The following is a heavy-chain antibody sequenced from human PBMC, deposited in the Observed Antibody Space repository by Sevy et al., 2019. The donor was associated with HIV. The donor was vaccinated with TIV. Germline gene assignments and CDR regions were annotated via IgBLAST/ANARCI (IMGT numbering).Heavy chain of an antibody. D-gene: IGHD6-19*01. CDR2: ISGSGGST. Sequence: GGSLRLSCAASGFTFSSYAMSWVRQAPGKGLEWVSAISGSGGSTYYADSVKGRFTISRDNSKNTLYLQMNSLRAEDTAVYYCAKDRSLVIAVANYFDYWGQGTLVTVSS. CDR3: AKDRSLVIAVANYFDY. J-gene: IGHJ4*02. V-gene: IGHV3-23*01. CDR1: GFTFSSYA.